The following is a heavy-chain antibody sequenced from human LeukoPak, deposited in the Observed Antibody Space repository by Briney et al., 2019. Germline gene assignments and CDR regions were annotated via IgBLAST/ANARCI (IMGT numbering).Heavy chain of an antibody. Sequence: SETLSLTCAVSGYSISSGYYWGWIRQPPGKGLEWIGSIYHSGSTYYNPSLKSRVTISVDTSKNQFSLKLSSVTAADTAVYYCARDTLYYYDSSGYYSDYWGQGTLVTVSP. CDR3: ARDTLYYYDSSGYYSDY. J-gene: IGHJ4*02. CDR2: IYHSGST. D-gene: IGHD3-22*01. V-gene: IGHV4-38-2*02. CDR1: GYSISSGYY.